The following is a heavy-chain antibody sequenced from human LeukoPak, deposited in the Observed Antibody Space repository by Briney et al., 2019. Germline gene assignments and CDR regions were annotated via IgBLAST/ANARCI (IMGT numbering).Heavy chain of an antibody. V-gene: IGHV4-34*01. D-gene: IGHD3-3*01. Sequence: SGTLSLTCAVYGGSFSGYYWSWIRQPPGKGLEWIGEINHSGSTNYNPSLKSRVTISVDTSKNQFSLKLSSVTAADTAVYYCARRTRFLEWLLAGSWFDPWGQGTLVTVSS. CDR1: GGSFSGYY. CDR3: ARRTRFLEWLLAGSWFDP. CDR2: INHSGST. J-gene: IGHJ5*02.